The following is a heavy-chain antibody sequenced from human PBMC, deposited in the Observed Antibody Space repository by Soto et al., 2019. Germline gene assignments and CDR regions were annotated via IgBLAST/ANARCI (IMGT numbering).Heavy chain of an antibody. CDR1: GGSISSGDYY. Sequence: PSETLSLTCTVSGGSISSGDYYWSWIRQPPGKGLEWIGYIYYTGTTTYNPSLKSRLTISEDTSKNQFSLKLRSVTSADTAVYYCARLGGYYQAFDQWGQGSLVTVSS. CDR3: ARLGGYYQAFDQ. D-gene: IGHD3-22*01. J-gene: IGHJ4*02. V-gene: IGHV4-61*08. CDR2: IYYTGTT.